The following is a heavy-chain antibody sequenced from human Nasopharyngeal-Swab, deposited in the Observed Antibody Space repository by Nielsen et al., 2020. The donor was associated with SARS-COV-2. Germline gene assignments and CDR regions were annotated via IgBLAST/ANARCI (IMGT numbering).Heavy chain of an antibody. Sequence: WIRTPSGKGLEWIGYIYYSGSTYYNPPLKSRVTISVDTSKNQFSLKLSSVTAADTAVYYCARYSLWLPVNWFDPWGQGTLVTVSS. V-gene: IGHV4-30-4*01. CDR3: ARYSLWLPVNWFDP. D-gene: IGHD5-18*01. J-gene: IGHJ5*02. CDR2: IYYSGST.